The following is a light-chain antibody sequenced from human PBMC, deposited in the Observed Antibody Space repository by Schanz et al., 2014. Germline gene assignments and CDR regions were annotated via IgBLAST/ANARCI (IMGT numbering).Light chain of an antibody. CDR3: CSYTSSSTVV. V-gene: IGLV2-14*01. J-gene: IGLJ3*02. Sequence: QSALTQPPSASGSPGQSVTISCTGTSSDVGGYNFVSWYQQHPGKAPKLMIYEVSNRPSGVSNRFSGSKSGNTASLTISGLQAEDEADYYCCSYTSSSTVVFGGGTKLTVL. CDR2: EVS. CDR1: SSDVGGYNF.